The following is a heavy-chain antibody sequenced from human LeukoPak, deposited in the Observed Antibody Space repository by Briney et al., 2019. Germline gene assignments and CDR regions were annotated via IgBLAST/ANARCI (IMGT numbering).Heavy chain of an antibody. Sequence: VSVTVSCKASGYTFTSYGISWVRQAPGQGLEWMGWISAYNGNTNYAQKLQGRVTMTTDTSTSTAYMELRSLRSDDTAVYYCASTPYSSGWYYFDYWGQGTLVTVSS. CDR2: ISAYNGNT. CDR3: ASTPYSSGWYYFDY. J-gene: IGHJ4*02. D-gene: IGHD6-19*01. CDR1: GYTFTSYG. V-gene: IGHV1-18*01.